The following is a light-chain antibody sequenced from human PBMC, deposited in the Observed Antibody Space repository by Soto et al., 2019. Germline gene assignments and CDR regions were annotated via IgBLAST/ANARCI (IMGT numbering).Light chain of an antibody. CDR3: ASYSSTSSRVV. Sequence: QAVVTQPASVSGSPGQSITISCTGTSSDVGGYNYVSWYQQHPGKAPKLMIYEVNNRPSGISNRFSGSKSGNTASLTISGLQGEDEADYYCASYSSTSSRVVFGGGTKLTVL. CDR1: SSDVGGYNY. J-gene: IGLJ3*02. CDR2: EVN. V-gene: IGLV2-14*01.